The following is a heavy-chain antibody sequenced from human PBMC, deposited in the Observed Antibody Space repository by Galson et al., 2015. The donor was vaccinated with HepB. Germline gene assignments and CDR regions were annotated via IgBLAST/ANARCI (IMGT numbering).Heavy chain of an antibody. Sequence: SLRLSCAASGFSFSTFPMYWVRQAPGKGLEYASAISGDGRSTYYGDSVKGRFTISRDNSKNTLYFHMSSLRPADTATFYCLKPTYKLLLSGSGWFDPWGQGTQVTVSS. CDR2: ISGDGRST. CDR1: GFSFSTFP. J-gene: IGHJ5*02. V-gene: IGHV3-64D*06. D-gene: IGHD1-14*01. CDR3: LKPTYKLLLSGSGWFDP.